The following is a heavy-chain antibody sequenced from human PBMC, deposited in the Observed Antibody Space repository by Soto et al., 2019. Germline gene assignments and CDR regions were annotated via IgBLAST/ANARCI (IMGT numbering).Heavy chain of an antibody. CDR1: GYTFTSYG. CDR3: ARDLRYSSSWSPIFDYYYYGMDV. J-gene: IGHJ6*02. V-gene: IGHV1-18*01. Sequence: QVQLVQSGAEVKKPGASVKVSCKASGYTFTSYGISWVRQAPGQGLEWMEWISAYNGNTNYAQKLQGRVTMTTDTSTSTAYMEPRSLRSDDTAVYYCARDLRYSSSWSPIFDYYYYGMDVWGQGTTVTVSS. CDR2: ISAYNGNT. D-gene: IGHD6-13*01.